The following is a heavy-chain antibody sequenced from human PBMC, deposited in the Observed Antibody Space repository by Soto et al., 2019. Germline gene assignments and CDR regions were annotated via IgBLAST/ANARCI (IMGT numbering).Heavy chain of an antibody. D-gene: IGHD3-10*01. J-gene: IGHJ3*01. V-gene: IGHV1-46*03. Sequence: ASVKVSCKASGYTFTSYYMHWVRQAPGQGLEWMGIINPSGGSTIYAQKFQGRLTMTRDTSTSTVYMELSSLRSEDTAVYFCARDHYGSGSYRDAFAFWGQGSLVTVSS. CDR3: ARDHYGSGSYRDAFAF. CDR1: GYTFTSYY. CDR2: INPSGGST.